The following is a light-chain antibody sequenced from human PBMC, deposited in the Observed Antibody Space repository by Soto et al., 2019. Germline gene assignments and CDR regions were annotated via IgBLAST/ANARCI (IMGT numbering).Light chain of an antibody. CDR1: SSNIGGNS. V-gene: IGLV1-51*01. CDR3: GSWDSSLSAYV. CDR2: DDN. J-gene: IGLJ1*01. Sequence: QSVLTQPPSVSAAPGQKVTISCSGSSSNIGGNSVSWYQQLPGTAPKLLIYDDNKRPSGIPDGFSGFKSGTSATLGITGFQTGDEADYYCGSWDSSLSAYVFGTGTKVTVL.